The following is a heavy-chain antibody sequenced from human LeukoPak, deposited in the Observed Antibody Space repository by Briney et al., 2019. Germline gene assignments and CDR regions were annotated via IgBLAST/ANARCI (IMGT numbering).Heavy chain of an antibody. CDR3: ARVGRNGYNGASTV. Sequence: GGSQIFSCTASGFTISNYDMQWVRQAPGKGLEWVAVISYDGSNKYYADSVKGRFTISRDNSKNTLYLQMNSLRAEDTAVYYCARVGRNGYNGASTVCGQGRMVTVSS. J-gene: IGHJ3*01. CDR2: ISYDGSNK. CDR1: GFTISNYD. D-gene: IGHD5-24*01. V-gene: IGHV3-30-3*01.